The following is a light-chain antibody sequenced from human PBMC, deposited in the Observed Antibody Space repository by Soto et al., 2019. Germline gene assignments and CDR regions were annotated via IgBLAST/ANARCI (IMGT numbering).Light chain of an antibody. CDR2: KVS. CDR1: QGLLHSDGNTY. Sequence: DIVITQTPLSSPVTLVQAASVSCRXIQGLLHSDGNTYLSWFQQRPGQPPRLLIYKVSDRFSGVPDRFSGSGAGTDFTLTISRVEAEDVGIYYCMQATQSHWTFGQGTKVDIK. CDR3: MQATQSHWT. J-gene: IGKJ1*01. V-gene: IGKV2-24*01.